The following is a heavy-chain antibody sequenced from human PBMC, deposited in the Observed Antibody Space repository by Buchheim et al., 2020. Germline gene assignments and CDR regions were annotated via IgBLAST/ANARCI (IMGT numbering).Heavy chain of an antibody. D-gene: IGHD3-22*01. V-gene: IGHV5-10-1*03. CDR3: ARLISPYDSSGYSGY. CDR2: IDPSDSYT. CDR1: GYSFTSYW. J-gene: IGHJ4*02. Sequence: EVQLVQSGAEVKKPGESLRISRKGSGYSFTSYWISWVRPMPGKGLEWMGRIDPSDSYTNYSPSFQGHVTISPDKSTSTAYPQGSSLNASDTAMYYCARLISPYDSSGYSGYWGQGTL.